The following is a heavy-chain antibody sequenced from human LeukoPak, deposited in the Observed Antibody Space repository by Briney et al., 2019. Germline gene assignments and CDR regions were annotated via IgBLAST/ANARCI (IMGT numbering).Heavy chain of an antibody. V-gene: IGHV4-34*01. Sequence: SETLSLTCAVYGGSFSGYYWSWIRQPPGKGLEWIGKINHGGSTNYNPSLKSRVTISVDTSMNQFSLKLSSVTAADTAVYYCARGPTAVAGWKYFDLWGRGTLVTVSS. D-gene: IGHD6-19*01. CDR3: ARGPTAVAGWKYFDL. J-gene: IGHJ2*01. CDR2: INHGGST. CDR1: GGSFSGYY.